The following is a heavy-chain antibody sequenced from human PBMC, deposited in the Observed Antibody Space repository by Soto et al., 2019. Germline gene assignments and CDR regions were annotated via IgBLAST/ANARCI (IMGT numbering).Heavy chain of an antibody. CDR1: GFTFTSSA. CDR2: IVVGSGNT. CDR3: AAEVYCSGGSCSAYYGMDV. J-gene: IGHJ6*02. V-gene: IGHV1-58*02. Sequence: ASVKVSCKASGFTFTSSAMQWVRQARGQRLEWIGWIVVGSGNTNYAQKFQERVTITRDMSTSTAYMELSSLRSEDTAVYYCAAEVYCSGGSCSAYYGMDVWGQGTTVTVSS. D-gene: IGHD2-15*01.